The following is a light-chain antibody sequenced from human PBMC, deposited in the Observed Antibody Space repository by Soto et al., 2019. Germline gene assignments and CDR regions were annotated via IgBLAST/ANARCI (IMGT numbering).Light chain of an antibody. V-gene: IGKV1-5*01. CDR2: DAS. Sequence: DIQMTQSPSTLSASVGDRVTITCRASQSISSWLAWYQQKPGKAPKLLTYDASSLESGVPSRFSGSGSATEFTLTISSLQPDDFATYYCQQYNSYSKTFGQGTKVDIK. CDR3: QQYNSYSKT. J-gene: IGKJ1*01. CDR1: QSISSW.